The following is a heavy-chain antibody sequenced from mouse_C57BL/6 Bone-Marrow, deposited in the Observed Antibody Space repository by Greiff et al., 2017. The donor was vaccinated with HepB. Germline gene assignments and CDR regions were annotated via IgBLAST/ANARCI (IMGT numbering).Heavy chain of an antibody. D-gene: IGHD1-1*01. CDR3: ARGDGSSYRWYFDV. CDR1: GYTFTSYD. V-gene: IGHV1-85*01. J-gene: IGHJ1*03. Sequence: VQLKESGPELVKPGASVKLSCKASGYTFTSYDINWVKLRPGQGLEWIGWIYPRDGSTKYNEKFKGKATLTVDTSSSTAYMELHSLTSEDSAVYFCARGDGSSYRWYFDVWGTGTTVTVSS. CDR2: IYPRDGST.